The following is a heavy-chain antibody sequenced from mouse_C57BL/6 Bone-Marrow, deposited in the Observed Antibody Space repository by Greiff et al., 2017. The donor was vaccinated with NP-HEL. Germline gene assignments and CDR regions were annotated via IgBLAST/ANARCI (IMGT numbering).Heavy chain of an antibody. CDR3: TRGSYYGSSYGFAY. D-gene: IGHD1-1*01. CDR2: IYPGNSDT. V-gene: IGHV1-5*01. CDR1: GYTFTSYW. Sequence: EVHLVESGTVLVRPGASVKMSCKTSGYTFTSYWMHWVKQRPGQGLEWIGAIYPGNSDTSYNQKFKGKAKLTAVTSASTAYMELSSLTNEDSAVYYCTRGSYYGSSYGFAYWGQGTLVTVSA. J-gene: IGHJ3*01.